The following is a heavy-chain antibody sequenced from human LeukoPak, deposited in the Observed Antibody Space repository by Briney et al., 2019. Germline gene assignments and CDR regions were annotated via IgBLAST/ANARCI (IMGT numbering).Heavy chain of an antibody. V-gene: IGHV3-23*01. CDR1: GFTFSSYA. CDR2: ISGSGGNT. Sequence: PGGSLRLSCAASGFTFSSYAMNWVRQAPGKGLEWVSSISGSGGNTYYADSVKGRFTISRDNSKNTLYLQMNSLRAEDTAVYYCANLPRGATGAAGRGFGYWGQGTLVTVSS. J-gene: IGHJ4*02. D-gene: IGHD6-13*01. CDR3: ANLPRGATGAAGRGFGY.